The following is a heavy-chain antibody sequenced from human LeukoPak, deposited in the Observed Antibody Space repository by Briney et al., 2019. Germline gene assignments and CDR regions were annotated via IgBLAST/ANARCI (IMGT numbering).Heavy chain of an antibody. V-gene: IGHV3-30*03. CDR3: ARDYYGSGSYRDY. CDR1: GFTFSSYG. CDR2: ISYDGSNK. D-gene: IGHD3-10*01. Sequence: GGSLRLSCAASGFTFSSYGMHWVRQAPGKGLEWVAVISYDGSNKYYADSVKGRFTISRDDSKNTLYLQMNSLRAEDTAVYYCARDYYGSGSYRDYWGQGTLVTVSS. J-gene: IGHJ4*02.